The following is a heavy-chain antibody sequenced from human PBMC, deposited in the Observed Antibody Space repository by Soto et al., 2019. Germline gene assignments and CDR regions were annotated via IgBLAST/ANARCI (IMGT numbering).Heavy chain of an antibody. Sequence: GGSLRLSCAASGFTFSSYWMHWVRQATGKGLVWVSRINSDGSSTSDAASAKGRFTIARDNAKNTLYLQMISLRGEDTAVYYCAREGLGDALDIWGQGTMVTVSS. D-gene: IGHD7-27*01. CDR1: GFTFSSYW. CDR2: INSDGSST. J-gene: IGHJ3*02. V-gene: IGHV3-74*01. CDR3: AREGLGDALDI.